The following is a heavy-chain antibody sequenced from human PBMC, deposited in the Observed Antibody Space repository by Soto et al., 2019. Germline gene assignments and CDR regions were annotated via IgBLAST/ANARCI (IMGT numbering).Heavy chain of an antibody. J-gene: IGHJ3*01. CDR3: ARAGGRYAITAYDV. Sequence: QVQLQESGPGLVKPSETLSLICAGSGVSINSYYWSWIRQPPGKALEWIGYIYYSGTTNYNPSLKSRVTISVETSKNQFSLRLSSVTAADTAVYYCARAGGRYAITAYDVWGPGTLVTVSS. CDR1: GVSINSYY. V-gene: IGHV4-59*01. CDR2: IYYSGTT. D-gene: IGHD1-26*01.